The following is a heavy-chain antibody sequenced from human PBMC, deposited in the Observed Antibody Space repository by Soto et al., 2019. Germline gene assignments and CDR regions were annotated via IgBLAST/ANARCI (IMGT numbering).Heavy chain of an antibody. D-gene: IGHD3-22*01. J-gene: IGHJ4*02. V-gene: IGHV2-5*01. CDR2: IFWNDDK. CDR1: GFSVTTSGVG. Sequence: QITLKESGPTLVKPTQTLTPTCTFSGFSVTTSGVGVGWIRQPPGKALEWLAFIFWNDDKRYRQSLESRLTITKDSSKNQVVLTVTDVDPVDTATYYCAHSVYDSSGYYYFDYWGQGILVTVSS. CDR3: AHSVYDSSGYYYFDY.